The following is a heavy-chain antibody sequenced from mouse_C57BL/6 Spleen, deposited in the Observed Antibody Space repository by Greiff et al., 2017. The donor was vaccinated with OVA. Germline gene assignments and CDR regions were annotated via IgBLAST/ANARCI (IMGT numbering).Heavy chain of an antibody. CDR2: IYPGSGST. CDR3: AIGLYYFDY. CDR1: GYTFTSYW. J-gene: IGHJ2*01. Sequence: QVQLQQPGAELVKPGASVQMSCKASGYTFTSYWITWVKQRPGQGLEWIGDIYPGSGSTNYNEKFKSTATLTVDTSSSTAYMQLSSLTSEDSAVYYCAIGLYYFDYWGQGTTLTVSS. V-gene: IGHV1-55*01.